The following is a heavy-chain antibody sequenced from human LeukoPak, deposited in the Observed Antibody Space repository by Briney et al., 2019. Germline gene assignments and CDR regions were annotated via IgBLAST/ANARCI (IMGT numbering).Heavy chain of an antibody. CDR1: GGSISSSRYY. CDR3: ARDSWHWGYCLDY. D-gene: IGHD3-22*01. CDR2: ISSSGSTI. V-gene: IGHV3-11*01. Sequence: LSLTCTVSGGSISSSRYYMSWIRQAPGKGLEWVSYISSSGSTIYYADSVKGRFTISRDNAKNSLYLQMNSLRAEDTAVYYCARDSWHWGYCLDYWGQGTLVTVSS. J-gene: IGHJ4*02.